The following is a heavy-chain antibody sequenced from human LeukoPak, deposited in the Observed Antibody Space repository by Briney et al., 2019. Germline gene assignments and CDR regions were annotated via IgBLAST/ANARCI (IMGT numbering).Heavy chain of an antibody. Sequence: GGSLRLSCVASGFTVSSNYMSWVRQAPGKGLEWVSVIYSGSSTYYAESVKGRFTISRNTSKNTLYLQMNSLRADDTAVYYCARGSGGDGDALYYFDYWGQGTLVTVSS. CDR1: GFTVSSNY. D-gene: IGHD3-10*01. CDR2: IYSGSST. V-gene: IGHV3-53*01. J-gene: IGHJ4*02. CDR3: ARGSGGDGDALYYFDY.